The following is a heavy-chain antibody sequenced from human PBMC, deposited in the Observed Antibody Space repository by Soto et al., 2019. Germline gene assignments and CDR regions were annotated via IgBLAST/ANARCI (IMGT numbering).Heavy chain of an antibody. Sequence: EVQLVESGGGLVQPGGSRRVSCAASGFSFSNYAMNWVRQAPGTGPEWVSYISIGSGSIFYADSVKGRFTISRDDAKNSLYMQMNTLRDEDTAVYYCVRDDRWAFDFWGQGTMVTVSS. CDR3: VRDDRWAFDF. CDR2: ISIGSGSI. V-gene: IGHV3-48*02. D-gene: IGHD3-22*01. J-gene: IGHJ3*01. CDR1: GFSFSNYA.